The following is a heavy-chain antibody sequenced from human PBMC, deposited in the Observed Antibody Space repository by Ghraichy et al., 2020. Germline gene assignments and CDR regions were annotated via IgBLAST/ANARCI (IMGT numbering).Heavy chain of an antibody. D-gene: IGHD3-22*01. Sequence: ASVKVSCKASGYTFTSYGISWVRQAPGQGLEWMGWISAYNGNTNYAQKLQGRVTMTTDTSTSTAYMELRSLRSDDTAVYYCARDPGSITMIVVVTHPWAFDIWGQGTMVTVSS. CDR2: ISAYNGNT. J-gene: IGHJ3*02. V-gene: IGHV1-18*01. CDR1: GYTFTSYG. CDR3: ARDPGSITMIVVVTHPWAFDI.